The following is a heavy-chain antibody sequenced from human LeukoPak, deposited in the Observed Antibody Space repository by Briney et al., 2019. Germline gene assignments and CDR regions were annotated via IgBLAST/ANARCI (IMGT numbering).Heavy chain of an antibody. CDR1: GGSFSGYY. Sequence: SETLSLTCAVYGGSFSGYYWSWIRQPPGKGLEWIGEINHSGSTNYNPSLKSRVTISVDTSKNQFSLKLSSVTAADTAVYYCARLSDYYYGMDVWGQGTTVTVSS. J-gene: IGHJ6*02. D-gene: IGHD2/OR15-2a*01. V-gene: IGHV4-34*01. CDR2: INHSGST. CDR3: ARLSDYYYGMDV.